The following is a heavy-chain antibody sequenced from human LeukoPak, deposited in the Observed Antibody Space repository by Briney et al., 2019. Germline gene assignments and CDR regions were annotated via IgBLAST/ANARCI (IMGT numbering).Heavy chain of an antibody. CDR3: ARAPLYYYGSGSTNWFDP. J-gene: IGHJ5*02. CDR2: INPNSGGT. Sequence: ASVKVSCKASGYTFTGYYMHWVRQAPGQGLEWMGWINPNSGGTNYAQKFQGWVTMTRDTSISTAYMELSRLRSDDTAVYYCARAPLYYYGSGSTNWFDPWGQGTLVTVSS. CDR1: GYTFTGYY. V-gene: IGHV1-2*04. D-gene: IGHD3-10*01.